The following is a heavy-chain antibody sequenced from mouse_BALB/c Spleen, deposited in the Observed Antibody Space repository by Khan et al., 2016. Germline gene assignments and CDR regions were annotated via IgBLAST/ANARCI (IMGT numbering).Heavy chain of an antibody. J-gene: IGHJ2*01. CDR2: ISYSGST. V-gene: IGHV3-2*02. CDR1: GYSITSGYG. D-gene: IGHD1-2*01. CDR3: ARTARIKY. Sequence: EVQLQESGPGLVKPSQSLSLTCTVTGYSITSGYGWNWIRQFPGNKLEWMGYISYSGSTNYNPSLKSRISITRDTSTNQFFLQLNSVTTEDTATXYCARTARIKYWGQGTTLTVSS.